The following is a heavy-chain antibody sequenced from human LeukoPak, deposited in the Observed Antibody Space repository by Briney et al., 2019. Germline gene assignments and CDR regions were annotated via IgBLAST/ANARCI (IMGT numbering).Heavy chain of an antibody. J-gene: IGHJ4*02. V-gene: IGHV4-34*01. D-gene: IGHD3-10*01. CDR2: INHSGST. Sequence: SETLSLTCAVYGGSFSGYYWSWIRQPPGKGLEWIGEINHSGSTNYNPSLKSRVTISVDTSKNQFSLKLGSVTAADTAVYYCARASLRGAPVKRFDYWGQGTLVTVSS. CDR3: ARASLRGAPVKRFDY. CDR1: GGSFSGYY.